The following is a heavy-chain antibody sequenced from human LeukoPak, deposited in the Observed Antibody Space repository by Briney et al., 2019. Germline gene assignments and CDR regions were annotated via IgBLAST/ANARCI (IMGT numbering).Heavy chain of an antibody. CDR3: ARGSGNSFDY. CDR1: GFTFRNYD. CDR2: IRSSSSTI. Sequence: PGGSLRLSCAVSGFTFRNYDMNWVRQAPGKGLEWVSYIRSSSSTIYYADSVKGRFTISRDNAKNSLYLQMNSLRDEDTAVYYCARGSGNSFDYWGQGALVTVSS. V-gene: IGHV3-48*02. J-gene: IGHJ4*02. D-gene: IGHD3-10*01.